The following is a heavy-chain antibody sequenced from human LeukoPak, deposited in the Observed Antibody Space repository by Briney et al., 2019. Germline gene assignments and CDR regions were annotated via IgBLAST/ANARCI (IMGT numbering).Heavy chain of an antibody. CDR2: INPNSGGT. V-gene: IGHV1-2*02. J-gene: IGHJ4*02. CDR1: GYTFTGYY. CDR3: AREGPNWDVVGVIDY. Sequence: ASVKVSCKASGYTFTGYYMHWVRQAPGQGLEWMGWINPNSGGTNYAQKFQGRVTMTRDTSISTAYMELSRLRSDDTAVYYCAREGPNWDVVGVIDYRGQGTLVTVSS. D-gene: IGHD1-1*01.